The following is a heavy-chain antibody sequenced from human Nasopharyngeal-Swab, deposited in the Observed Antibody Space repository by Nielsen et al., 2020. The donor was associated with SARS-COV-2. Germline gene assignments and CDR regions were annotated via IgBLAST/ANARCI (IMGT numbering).Heavy chain of an antibody. CDR3: ARAPGDGMDV. V-gene: IGHV3-30-3*01. Sequence: VRQMPGKGLEWVAVISYDGSNKYYADSVKGRFTISRDNFKNTLYLQMNSLRAEDTAVYYCARAPGDGMDVWGQGTTVTVSS. J-gene: IGHJ6*02. CDR2: ISYDGSNK.